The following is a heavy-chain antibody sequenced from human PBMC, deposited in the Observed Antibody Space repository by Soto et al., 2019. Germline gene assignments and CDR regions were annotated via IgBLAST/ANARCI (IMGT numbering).Heavy chain of an antibody. V-gene: IGHV3-13*04. J-gene: IGHJ4*02. Sequence: EVQLVESGGGLVQPGGSLRLSCSASGFTFSIYAMHWVRQGPGKGLEWVAAIGTTGNTNYAGSVKGRFTISRENAKNTLYLQMNRLIAGDTAIYFCARAIGPTLFDYWGQGTLGTVSS. D-gene: IGHD3-22*01. CDR3: ARAIGPTLFDY. CDR1: GFTFSIYA. CDR2: IGTTGNT.